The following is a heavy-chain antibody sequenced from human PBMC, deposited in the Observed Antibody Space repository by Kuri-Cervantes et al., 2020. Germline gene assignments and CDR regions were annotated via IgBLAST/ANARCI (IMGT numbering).Heavy chain of an antibody. CDR1: GGSISSSNW. D-gene: IGHD3-3*01. V-gene: IGHV4-4*02. CDR3: ARSNTQTYYDFWSGASSRSWFDP. Sequence: GSLRLSCAVSGGSISSSNWWSWVRQPPGKGLEWIGEIYHSGSTNYNPSLKSRVTISVDKSKNQFSLKLSSVTAADTAVYYCARSNTQTYYDFWSGASSRSWFDPWGQGTLVTVSS. CDR2: IYHSGST. J-gene: IGHJ5*02.